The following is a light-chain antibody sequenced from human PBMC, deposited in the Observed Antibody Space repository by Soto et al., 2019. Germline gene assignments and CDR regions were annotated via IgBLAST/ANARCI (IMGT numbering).Light chain of an antibody. V-gene: IGKV3-20*01. CDR3: QQYSDSPPT. CDR1: QRVSARY. J-gene: IGKJ1*01. Sequence: EIVLTQSPGTLSLSPGDRATLSCRASQRVSARYLAWYHQKPGQAPRLLIFGASDRATGIPDRFGGSGSGTDFTLTIDRLEPEDFAMYYCQQYSDSPPTFGQGTKVDIK. CDR2: GAS.